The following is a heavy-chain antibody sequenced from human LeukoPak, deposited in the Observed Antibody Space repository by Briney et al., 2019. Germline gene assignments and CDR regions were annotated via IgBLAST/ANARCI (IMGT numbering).Heavy chain of an antibody. Sequence: SETLSLTCAVYGGSFSGYYWSWIRQPPGKGLEWIGEINHSGSTNYNPSLKSRVTISVDTSKNQFSLKLSSVTAADTAVYYCARGSRKGVYGYVWGSPDYWGQGTLVTVSS. D-gene: IGHD3-16*01. CDR3: ARGSRKGVYGYVWGSPDY. J-gene: IGHJ4*02. CDR2: INHSGST. CDR1: GGSFSGYY. V-gene: IGHV4-34*01.